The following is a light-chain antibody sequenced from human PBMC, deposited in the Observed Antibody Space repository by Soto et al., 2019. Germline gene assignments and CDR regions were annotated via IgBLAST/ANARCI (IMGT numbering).Light chain of an antibody. Sequence: DALLTQTPVSLPVTLGQPASISCRSSQSLVFSNGGTYLNWFQQRPGQSPRRLIFKVSNRDSGVPDRFSGSGSGTDFTLKISRVEAEDVGVYYCMQGSFWPWTFGQVTKV. CDR1: QSLVFSNGGTY. J-gene: IGKJ1*01. CDR2: KVS. V-gene: IGKV2-30*01. CDR3: MQGSFWPWT.